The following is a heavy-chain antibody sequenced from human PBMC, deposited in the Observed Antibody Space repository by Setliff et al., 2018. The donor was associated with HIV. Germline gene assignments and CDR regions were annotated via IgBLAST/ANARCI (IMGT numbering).Heavy chain of an antibody. CDR1: GYTFTNYG. V-gene: IGHV1-18*01. D-gene: IGHD2-8*01. CDR3: AREKYGDKFDY. Sequence: ASVKVSCKASGYTFTNYGIGWVRQAPGRGLEYLGWIGTYSGNTDYAQSVQGRVTMTRDTSTGTVYMDQRSLRSDDTAMYYCAREKYGDKFDYWGQGTLVTVSS. CDR2: IGTYSGNT. J-gene: IGHJ4*02.